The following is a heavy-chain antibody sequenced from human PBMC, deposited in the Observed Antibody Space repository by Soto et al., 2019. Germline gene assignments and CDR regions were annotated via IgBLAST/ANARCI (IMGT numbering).Heavy chain of an antibody. J-gene: IGHJ5*02. CDR2: IDPRVSYT. V-gene: IGHV5-10-1*01. Sequence: PGESLNISCTGFGYTFTSFSIGWVRQMPGRGLEWMGRIDPRVSYTNYSPSFQGHVTISVDKSISTAYLQWGSLKASDTAMYYCARLYCSSSTCDSWFDPWGQGTLVTVSS. D-gene: IGHD2-2*01. CDR3: ARLYCSSSTCDSWFDP. CDR1: GYTFTSFS.